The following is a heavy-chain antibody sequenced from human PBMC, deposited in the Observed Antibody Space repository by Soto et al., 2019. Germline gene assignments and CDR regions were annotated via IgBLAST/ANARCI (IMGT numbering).Heavy chain of an antibody. J-gene: IGHJ4*02. CDR3: AKDTLGCTNGVCYLFDY. V-gene: IGHV3-30*18. CDR2: ISYDGSNK. CDR1: GFTFSSYG. D-gene: IGHD2-8*01. Sequence: GGSLRLSCAASGFTFSSYGMHWVRQAPGKGLEWVAVISYDGSNKYYADSVKGRFTISRDNSKNTLYLQMNSLRAEDTAVYYCAKDTLGCTNGVCYLFDYWGQGTLVTVSS.